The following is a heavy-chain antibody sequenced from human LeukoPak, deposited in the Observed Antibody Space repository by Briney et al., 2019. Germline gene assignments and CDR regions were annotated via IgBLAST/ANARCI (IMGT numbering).Heavy chain of an antibody. CDR1: GYTFTSYD. CDR2: MNPNSGNT. D-gene: IGHD3-10*01. CDR3: ARGGPMVWGVAIDY. V-gene: IGHV1-8*01. Sequence: ASVKVSCKASGYTFTSYDINWVRQAPGQGLEWMGWMNPNSGNTGYAQKFQGRVTMTRNTSISTAYMELSSLRSEDTAVYYCARGGPMVWGVAIDYWGQGTLVTVSS. J-gene: IGHJ4*02.